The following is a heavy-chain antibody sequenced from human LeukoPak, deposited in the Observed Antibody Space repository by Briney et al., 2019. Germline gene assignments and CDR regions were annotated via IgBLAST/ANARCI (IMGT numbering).Heavy chain of an antibody. J-gene: IGHJ4*02. CDR1: GDSVSRANYY. CDR2: IYYSGSA. Sequence: SGTLTLTCTVSGDSVSRANYYWGCVRQPPGKGLEWIGSIYYSGSAFYNPYLKSRVNISVDTSKNQFSLNLRSVTAADTAIYYCASLGDGRTFDNWGQGALVTVSS. CDR3: ASLGDGRTFDN. V-gene: IGHV4-39*07. D-gene: IGHD1-26*01.